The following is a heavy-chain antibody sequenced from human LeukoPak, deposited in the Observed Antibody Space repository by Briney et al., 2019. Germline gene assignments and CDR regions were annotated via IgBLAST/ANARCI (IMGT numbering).Heavy chain of an antibody. CDR1: GFTFSNYW. Sequence: GGSLRLSCAASGFTFSNYWMSWVRQAPGKGLEWVANIKQDGSEKYYVDSVKGRFTISRDNAENSLYMQMNGLRAEDTAVYYCARDLFKGGYSLIFQHWGQGTLVTVSS. CDR3: ARDLFKGGYSLIFQH. CDR2: IKQDGSEK. D-gene: IGHD5-12*01. J-gene: IGHJ1*01. V-gene: IGHV3-7*01.